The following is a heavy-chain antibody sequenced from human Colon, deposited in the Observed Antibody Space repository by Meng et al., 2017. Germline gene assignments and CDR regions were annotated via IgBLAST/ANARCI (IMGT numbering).Heavy chain of an antibody. D-gene: IGHD3/OR15-3a*01. V-gene: IGHV4-4*02. CDR2: SLHTGRT. CDR3: ERHISILGQRGFDY. CDR1: ACSISSNW. Sequence: QEEDHGLGKRSGTVSLPFGVVACSISSNWWSVVRQPPAKGLELIGGSLHTGRTNYDPYLKSRVTISVDNSNNQFSLKLPSVTAADTAVYYCERHISILGQRGFDYWGQGTLVTVSS. J-gene: IGHJ4*02.